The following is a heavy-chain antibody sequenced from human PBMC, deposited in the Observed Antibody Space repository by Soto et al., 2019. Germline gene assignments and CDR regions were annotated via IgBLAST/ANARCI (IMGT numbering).Heavy chain of an antibody. CDR1: GFTVSSND. Sequence: ESGGGLVQPGGSLRLSCAPSGFTVSSNDMSWVRQAPGKGLEWVSVIYTGGGTYYADSMKGRFTISRDNSKNTLYLQMNSLRDEDTAVYYCVRSFFCSGGSCYSISSHWGQGTLVTVSS. V-gene: IGHV3-66*01. CDR2: IYTGGGT. D-gene: IGHD2-15*01. J-gene: IGHJ4*02. CDR3: VRSFFCSGGSCYSISSH.